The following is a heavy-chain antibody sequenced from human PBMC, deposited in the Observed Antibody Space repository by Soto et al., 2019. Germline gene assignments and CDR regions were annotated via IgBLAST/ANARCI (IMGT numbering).Heavy chain of an antibody. CDR2: TYYRSKWYN. J-gene: IGHJ6*02. CDR1: GDSVSSNRAA. D-gene: IGHD3-16*01. CDR3: TTGPRDFRKAFGR. Sequence: SQTLSLTCAISGDSVSSNRAAWNWIRQSPSRGLEWLGRTYYRSKWYNDYALFVKSRISINPDTSKNQFSLHLNSVTPDDTAVYYCTTGPRDFRKAFGRWGQGSTV. V-gene: IGHV6-1*01.